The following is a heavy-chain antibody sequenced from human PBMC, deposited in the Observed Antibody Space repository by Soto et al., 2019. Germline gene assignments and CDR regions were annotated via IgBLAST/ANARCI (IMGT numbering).Heavy chain of an antibody. CDR2: ISSDGSST. Sequence: EVQLVESGGGLVQPGGSLRLSCAASGFTFSYHYMHWVRQAPGKGLEWVSRISSDGSSTTYADSVKGRFVISRDNTKSTVYLQMNDLRVEDPAVYFCARVENCSPTSCFSVFDYWGQGSLVTASS. D-gene: IGHD2-2*01. V-gene: IGHV3-74*01. CDR3: ARVENCSPTSCFSVFDY. J-gene: IGHJ4*02. CDR1: GFTFSYHY.